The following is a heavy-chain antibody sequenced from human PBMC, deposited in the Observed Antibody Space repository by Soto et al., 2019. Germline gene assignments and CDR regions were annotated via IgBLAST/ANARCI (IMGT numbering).Heavy chain of an antibody. CDR1: GFTFSSYW. D-gene: IGHD3-3*01. Sequence: PGGSLRLSCAASGFTFSSYWMSWVRQAPGKGLEWVANIKQDGSEKYYVDSVKGRFTISRDNAKNSLYLQMNSLRAEDTAVYYCARSPSVLRFLEWLSNYYYYYGMDVWGQGTTVTVS. CDR3: ARSPSVLRFLEWLSNYYYYYGMDV. CDR2: IKQDGSEK. V-gene: IGHV3-7*03. J-gene: IGHJ6*02.